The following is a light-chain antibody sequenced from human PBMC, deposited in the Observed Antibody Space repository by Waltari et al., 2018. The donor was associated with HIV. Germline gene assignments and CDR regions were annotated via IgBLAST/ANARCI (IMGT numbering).Light chain of an antibody. CDR1: LIGTKS. CDR3: QVWDDTTHHVV. V-gene: IGLV3-21*01. Sequence: SYVLTQPPSVSVALGEAATISCGGELIGTKSVHWYQQRPGPAPLLVIYYDADRPSGIPERFSGSNSGNAATLTISRVEAADEADYYCQVWDDTTHHVVFGGGTKLTAL. CDR2: YDA. J-gene: IGLJ2*01.